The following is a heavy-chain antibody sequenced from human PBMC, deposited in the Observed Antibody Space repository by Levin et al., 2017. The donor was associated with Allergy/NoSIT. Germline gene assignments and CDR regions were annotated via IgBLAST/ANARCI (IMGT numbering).Heavy chain of an antibody. D-gene: IGHD6-19*01. J-gene: IGHJ5*02. Sequence: QAGGSLRLSCAASGFSFVSFDLYRVRQDAGKGLEWISYIFKSGTLTHYEGSVMGRFTISRDNAQNSLYLQMTSLRAEDTAVYYCTSDGGSGWSLDLWGQGTLVTVSS. V-gene: IGHV3-48*01. CDR3: TSDGGSGWSLDL. CDR1: GFSFVSFD. CDR2: IFKSGTLT.